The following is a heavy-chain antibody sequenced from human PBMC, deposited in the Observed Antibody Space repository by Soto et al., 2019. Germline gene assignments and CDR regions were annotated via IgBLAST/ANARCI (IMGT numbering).Heavy chain of an antibody. CDR2: IDPSDSYT. V-gene: IGHV5-10-1*01. CDR3: ARIPAETPYYYYGMDV. J-gene: IGHJ6*02. CDR1: GYSFTNYW. Sequence: TPGESLKISCKGSGYSFTNYWITWVRQMPGKGLEWMGMIDPSDSYTTYSPSFQGHVTISADKSMSTAYLQWSSLKASDTAMYYCARIPAETPYYYYGMDVWGQGTTVTVSS. D-gene: IGHD2-2*01.